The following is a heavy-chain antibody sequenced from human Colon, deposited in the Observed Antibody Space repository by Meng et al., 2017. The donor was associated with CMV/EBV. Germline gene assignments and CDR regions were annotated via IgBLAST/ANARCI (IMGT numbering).Heavy chain of an antibody. J-gene: IGHJ5*02. V-gene: IGHV3-7*01. Sequence: SYTSYYWGWVRQAPGKGLEWVASIKEDGSEKWYADSVKGRFTIARNNAESSVYLQMNNLRAEDTAVYYCAREERWFGELPVPWGQGTLVTVSS. D-gene: IGHD3-10*01. CDR3: AREERWFGELPVP. CDR1: SYTSYY. CDR2: IKEDGSEK.